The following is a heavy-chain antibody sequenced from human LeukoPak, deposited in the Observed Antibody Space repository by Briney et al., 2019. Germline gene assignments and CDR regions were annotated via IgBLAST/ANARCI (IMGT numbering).Heavy chain of an antibody. Sequence: PGGSLRLSCAASGFTVSSNYMSWVRQAPGKGLEWVSVIYSGASTYYADSVKGRFTISRDNSKNTLYLQMNSLRAEDTAVYYCARERTTYFDYWGQGTLVTVSS. CDR3: ARERTTYFDY. J-gene: IGHJ4*02. V-gene: IGHV3-66*01. CDR2: IYSGAST. CDR1: GFTVSSNY. D-gene: IGHD1-26*01.